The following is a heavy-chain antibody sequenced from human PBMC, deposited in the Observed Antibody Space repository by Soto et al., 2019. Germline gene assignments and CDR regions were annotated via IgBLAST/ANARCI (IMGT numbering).Heavy chain of an antibody. D-gene: IGHD2-15*01. J-gene: IGHJ3*01. CDR1: GYTFTSYG. Sequence: GASVKVSCKASGYTFTSYGISWVRQAPGQGLEWMGWISAYNGNTNYAQKLQGRVTMTTDTSTSTAYMELRSLRSDDTAVYYCARDVTRRYFICCSCPPIGAFYFWGQGTTDPGS. CDR2: ISAYNGNT. CDR3: ARDVTRRYFICCSCPPIGAFYF. V-gene: IGHV1-18*01.